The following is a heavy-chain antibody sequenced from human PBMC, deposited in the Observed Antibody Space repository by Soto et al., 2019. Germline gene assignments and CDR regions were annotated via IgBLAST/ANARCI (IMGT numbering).Heavy chain of an antibody. V-gene: IGHV2-5*02. D-gene: IGHD6-19*01. CDR2: IYWDDDK. CDR3: AHGVSSGWYQGSWFDP. J-gene: IGHJ5*02. CDR1: GFSLSTSGVG. Sequence: QITLKESGPTLVKPTQTLTLTCTFSGFSLSTSGVGVGWIRQPPGKALEWLALIYWDDDKRYSPSLKSRLTITXXTXKXXVVRTMTNMDPVDTATYYGAHGVSSGWYQGSWFDPWGQGTLVTVSS.